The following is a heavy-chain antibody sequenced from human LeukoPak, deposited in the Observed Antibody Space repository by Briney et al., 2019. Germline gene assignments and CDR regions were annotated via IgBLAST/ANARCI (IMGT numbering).Heavy chain of an antibody. CDR1: GSTFSSYA. CDR2: IIPIFGTA. J-gene: IGHJ4*02. Sequence: ASVKVSCKASGSTFSSYAISWVRQAPGQGLEWMGGIIPIFGTANYAQKFQGRVTVTADKSTSTAYMELSSLRSEDTAVYYCARFKVGYCSGGSCEYFDYWGQGTLVTVSS. V-gene: IGHV1-69*06. D-gene: IGHD2-15*01. CDR3: ARFKVGYCSGGSCEYFDY.